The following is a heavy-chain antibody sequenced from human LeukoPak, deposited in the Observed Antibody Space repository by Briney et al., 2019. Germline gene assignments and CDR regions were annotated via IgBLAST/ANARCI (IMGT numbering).Heavy chain of an antibody. CDR3: TRDTVGATFPGVFDI. V-gene: IGHV4-34*01. J-gene: IGHJ3*02. CDR2: FYYSGNT. D-gene: IGHD1-26*01. CDR1: GGSFSGYY. Sequence: SETLSLTCAVYGGSFSGYYWSWIRQPPGKGLEWIGSFYYSGNTYYNPSLKSRVSISVDTSKNQFSLKLSSVTAADTAVYYCTRDTVGATFPGVFDIWGQGTMVTVSS.